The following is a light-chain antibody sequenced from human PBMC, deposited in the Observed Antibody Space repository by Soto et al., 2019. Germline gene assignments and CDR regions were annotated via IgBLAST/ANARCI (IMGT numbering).Light chain of an antibody. CDR3: SSNAGSNNLI. CDR1: TGAVTSGHY. J-gene: IGLJ2*01. Sequence: QAVVTQEPSLTVSPGGTVTLTCGSSTGAVTSGHYPYWFQQKPGQAPRTLIYEVTKRPSGVPDRFSGSKSGNTASLTVSGLQAEDEADYYCSSNAGSNNLIFGGGTQLTVL. CDR2: EVT. V-gene: IGLV7-46*01.